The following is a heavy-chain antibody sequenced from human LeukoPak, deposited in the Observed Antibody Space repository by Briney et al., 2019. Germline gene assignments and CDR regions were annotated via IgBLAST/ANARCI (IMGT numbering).Heavy chain of an antibody. Sequence: ASVKVSCKASGYTFTGYYMHWVRQAPGQGLEWMGWINPNSGGTNYAQKFQGRVTMTRDTSISTAYMELSRLRSDDTAVYYCARASVQLEPYFDYWGQGTLVTVSS. CDR1: GYTFTGYY. D-gene: IGHD1-1*01. CDR2: INPNSGGT. J-gene: IGHJ4*02. V-gene: IGHV1-2*02. CDR3: ARASVQLEPYFDY.